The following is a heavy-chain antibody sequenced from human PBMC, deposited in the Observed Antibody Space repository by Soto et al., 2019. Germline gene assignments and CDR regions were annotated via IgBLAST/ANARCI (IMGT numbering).Heavy chain of an antibody. CDR3: ARRYSSSSRGMDV. V-gene: IGHV4-34*01. CDR2: INHSGST. CDR1: GGSFSGYY. D-gene: IGHD6-6*01. J-gene: IGHJ6*02. Sequence: SETLSLDCAVYGGSFSGYYWSWIRQPPGKGLEWIGEINHSGSTNYNPSLKSRVTIPVDTSKNQFSLKLSSVTAADTAVYYCARRYSSSSRGMDVWGQGTTVTVSS.